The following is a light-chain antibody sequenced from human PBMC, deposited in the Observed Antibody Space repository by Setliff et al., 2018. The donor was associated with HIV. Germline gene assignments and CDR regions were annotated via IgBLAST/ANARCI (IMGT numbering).Light chain of an antibody. CDR2: EVT. CDR1: SSDIGTYKL. CDR3: CSYAGSNTFV. J-gene: IGLJ1*01. Sequence: QSALAQPASVSGSPGQSISISCTGTSSDIGTYKLASWYQQHPGKAPRLMIYEVTKRPSGVSNRFSGSKSGNTASLTISGLQSEDDADYYCCSYAGSNTFVFGTGTKVTVL. V-gene: IGLV2-23*02.